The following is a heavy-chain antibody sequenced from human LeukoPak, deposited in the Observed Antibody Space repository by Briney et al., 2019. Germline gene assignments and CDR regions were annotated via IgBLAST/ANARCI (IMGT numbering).Heavy chain of an antibody. Sequence: PGGSLRLSCAASGFTFSSYGMHWVRQAPGKGLEWVAVISYDGSNKYYADSVKGRFTISRDNSKNTLYLQMNSLRAEDTAVYYCAKDLHDDYYYDSSGYLDYWGQGTLVTVSS. CDR3: AKDLHDDYYYDSSGYLDY. V-gene: IGHV3-30*18. CDR2: ISYDGSNK. J-gene: IGHJ4*02. D-gene: IGHD3-22*01. CDR1: GFTFSSYG.